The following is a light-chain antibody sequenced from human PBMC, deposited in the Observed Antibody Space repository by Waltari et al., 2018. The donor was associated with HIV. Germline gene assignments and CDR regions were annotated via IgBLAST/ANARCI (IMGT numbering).Light chain of an antibody. CDR1: KLGDQY. Sequence: SYELTQPPSVSVSPGQTASITCSGDKLGDQYACWYPQKPGQSPVLVIYQDSKRPSGNTERFSGSNPGNTATLTISGTQAMDEADYYCQAWDSSTATFGGGTKLTVL. CDR3: QAWDSSTAT. CDR2: QDS. J-gene: IGLJ3*02. V-gene: IGLV3-1*01.